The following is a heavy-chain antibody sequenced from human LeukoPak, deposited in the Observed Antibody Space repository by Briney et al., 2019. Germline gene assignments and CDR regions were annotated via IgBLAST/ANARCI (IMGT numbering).Heavy chain of an antibody. CDR3: AKSGGYGLIDY. J-gene: IGHJ4*01. CDR2: IYSSGST. D-gene: IGHD6-25*01. Sequence: SETLSVTCNVSGVSISSSSYYWGWIRQPPGKGLEWIGSIYSSGSTYYNSSLKSRVTISIDTSKNQVSLKMSSVTAADTAVYYCAKSGGYGLIDYWGQGTLVTVSS. CDR1: GVSISSSSYY. V-gene: IGHV4-39*01.